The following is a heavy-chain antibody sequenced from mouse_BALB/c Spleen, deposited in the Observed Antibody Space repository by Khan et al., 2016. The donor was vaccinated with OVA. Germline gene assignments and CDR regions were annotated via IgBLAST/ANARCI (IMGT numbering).Heavy chain of an antibody. D-gene: IGHD1-2*01. V-gene: IGHV1-77*01. CDR3: SRRNYFGYTFAY. CDR2: IYPGSGDT. Sequence: QVQLQQSGAELARPGASVKLSCKASGYTFTDYYINWVKQRTGQGLEWIGEIYPGSGDTYYNEKFKGKATLTADKSSSTAYMQLSSLTSEASAFYFCSRRNYFGYTFAYWGQGTLVTVSA. CDR1: GYTFTDYY. J-gene: IGHJ3*01.